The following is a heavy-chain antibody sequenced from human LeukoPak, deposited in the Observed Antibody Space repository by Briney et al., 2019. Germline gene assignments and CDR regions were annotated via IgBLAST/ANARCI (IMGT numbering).Heavy chain of an antibody. D-gene: IGHD2-2*01. CDR1: GGSFSGYY. CDR3: ARGDSSTSCLFDC. V-gene: IGHV4-34*01. CDR2: INHSGST. J-gene: IGHJ4*02. Sequence: SETLSLTCAVYGGSFSGYYWSWIRQPPGKGLEWIGEINHSGSTNYNPSLKSRVTISVDTSKNQFSLKLSSVTAADTAVYYCARGDSSTSCLFDCWGQGTLVTVSS.